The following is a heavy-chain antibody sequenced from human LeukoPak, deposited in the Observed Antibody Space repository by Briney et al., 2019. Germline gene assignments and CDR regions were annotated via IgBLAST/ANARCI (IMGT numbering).Heavy chain of an antibody. CDR3: AKDGDGNYDFWSGYRFAEFDY. CDR2: ISGSGGST. V-gene: IGHV3-23*01. J-gene: IGHJ4*02. CDR1: GFTFSSYA. D-gene: IGHD3-3*01. Sequence: GGSLRISCAASGFTFSSYAMSWVRQAPGKGLEWVSAISGSGGSTYYADSVKGRFTISRDNSKNTLYLQMNSLRAEDTAVYYCAKDGDGNYDFWSGYRFAEFDYWGQGTLVTVSS.